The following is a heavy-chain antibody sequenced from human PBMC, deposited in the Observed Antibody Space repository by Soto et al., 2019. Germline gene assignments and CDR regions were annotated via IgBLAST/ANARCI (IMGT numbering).Heavy chain of an antibody. V-gene: IGHV5-51*01. CDR3: ARSRITGTTWSFDK. D-gene: IGHD1-20*01. J-gene: IGHJ4*02. CDR1: GYSFTNYW. CDR2: IYPGDSDA. Sequence: GESLKISCDASGYSFTNYWIGLVRQMPGKGLEWMAIIYPGDSDARYRPSFQGQVTISADKSINTAYLQWSSLKASDTAMYYCARSRITGTTWSFDKWGQGTLVTVSS.